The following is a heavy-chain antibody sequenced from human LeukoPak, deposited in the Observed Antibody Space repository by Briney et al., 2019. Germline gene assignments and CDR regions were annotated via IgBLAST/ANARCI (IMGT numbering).Heavy chain of an antibody. D-gene: IGHD2-15*01. Sequence: GASVKVSCKASGYTFTGYYMHWVRQAPGQGLEWMGWINPNSGGTNYAQKFQGRVTMTRDTSISTAYMELSRLRSDDTAVYYCAREMGDIVVVVAADYYYYYGMDVWGQGTTVTVSS. CDR1: GYTFTGYY. CDR3: AREMGDIVVVVAADYYYYYGMDV. J-gene: IGHJ6*02. V-gene: IGHV1-2*02. CDR2: INPNSGGT.